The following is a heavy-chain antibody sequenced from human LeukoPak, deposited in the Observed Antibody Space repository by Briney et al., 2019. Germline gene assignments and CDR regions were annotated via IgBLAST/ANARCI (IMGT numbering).Heavy chain of an antibody. CDR2: IYYSGST. Sequence: TSETLSLTCTVSGGFISSYYWSWIRQPPGKGLEWIGSIYYSGSTYYNPSLKSRVTISVDTSKNQFSLKLSSVTAADTAVYYCARSRGEEFDYWGQGTLVTVSS. V-gene: IGHV4-59*05. D-gene: IGHD2-21*01. CDR1: GGFISSYY. J-gene: IGHJ4*02. CDR3: ARSRGEEFDY.